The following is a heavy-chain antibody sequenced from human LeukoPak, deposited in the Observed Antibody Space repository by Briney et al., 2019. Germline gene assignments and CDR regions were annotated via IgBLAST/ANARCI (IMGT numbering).Heavy chain of an antibody. CDR1: GFTFSSYA. D-gene: IGHD3-22*01. Sequence: GGSLRLSCAASGFTFSSYAVSWVRQAPGKGLEWVSAISDSGGSTNYADSVKGRFTISRDNSKNTLYLQMNSLRAEDTAIYYCAKDYRDSSGAYYYMDVWGKGTTVTVSS. J-gene: IGHJ6*03. V-gene: IGHV3-23*01. CDR3: AKDYRDSSGAYYYMDV. CDR2: ISDSGGST.